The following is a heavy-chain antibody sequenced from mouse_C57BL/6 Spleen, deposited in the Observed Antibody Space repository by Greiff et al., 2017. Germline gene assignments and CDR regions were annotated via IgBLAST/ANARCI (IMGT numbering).Heavy chain of an antibody. CDR3: ARGYYYGNDWYFDV. CDR1: GYTFTSYW. D-gene: IGHD2-1*01. Sequence: VQLQQPGAELVKPGASVKMSCKASGYTFTSYWITWVKQRPGQGLEWIGDIYPGSGSTNYNEKFKSKATLTVDTSSSTAYMQLSSLTSEDSAVYYCARGYYYGNDWYFDVWGTGTPVTVSS. CDR2: IYPGSGST. V-gene: IGHV1-55*01. J-gene: IGHJ1*03.